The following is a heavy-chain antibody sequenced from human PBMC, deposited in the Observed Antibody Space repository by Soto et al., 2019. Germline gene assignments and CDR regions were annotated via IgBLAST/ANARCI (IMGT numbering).Heavy chain of an antibody. CDR1: GYSFASHW. CDR3: ARYSGSYWHYLDF. Sequence: GESLKISCKGSGYSFASHWVAWVRQMPEKGLEWIGTIYPGDSDTKYSSAFRGHVTISADTSVSTAYLQWRSLEATDSAIFYCARYSGSYWHYLDFWGQGTLVTVSS. D-gene: IGHD1-26*01. V-gene: IGHV5-51*01. CDR2: IYPGDSDT. J-gene: IGHJ4*02.